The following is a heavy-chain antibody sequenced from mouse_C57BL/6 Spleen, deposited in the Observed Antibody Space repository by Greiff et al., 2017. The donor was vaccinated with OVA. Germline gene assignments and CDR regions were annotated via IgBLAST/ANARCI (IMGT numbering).Heavy chain of an antibody. V-gene: IGHV1-82*01. CDR1: GYAFSSSW. CDR3: ARYPYYGSYYYAVDY. Sequence: QVQLQQSGPELVKPGASVKISCKASGYAFSSSWMNWVKQRPGKGLEWIGRIYPGDGDTNYNGKFKGKATLTADKSSSTAYMQLSSLASEDSAVYFCARYPYYGSYYYAVDYWGQGTSVTVSS. D-gene: IGHD1-1*01. CDR2: IYPGDGDT. J-gene: IGHJ4*01.